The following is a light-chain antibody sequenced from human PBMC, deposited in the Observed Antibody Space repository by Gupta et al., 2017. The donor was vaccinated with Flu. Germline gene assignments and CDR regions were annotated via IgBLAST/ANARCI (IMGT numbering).Light chain of an antibody. J-gene: IGKJ2*01. CDR1: QGISGY. V-gene: IGKV1-9*01. Sequence: FLLSSMGNSAPITCRGSQGISGYLGWYQQQPETATELLFYAASTLQSGVPSSFSGSGSGKQYTLTISRLQAEDAASYYWQQVQSSPYTFGHGTKLDIK. CDR3: QQVQSSPYT. CDR2: AAS.